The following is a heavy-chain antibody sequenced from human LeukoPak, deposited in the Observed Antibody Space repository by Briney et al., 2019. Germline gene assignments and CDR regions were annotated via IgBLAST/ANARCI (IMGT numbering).Heavy chain of an antibody. V-gene: IGHV4-61*02. D-gene: IGHD6-19*01. J-gene: IGHJ5*02. CDR2: IFTSGST. CDR3: AGEGPPHSSGWYWFDP. CDR1: GGSISSSSYY. Sequence: SETLSLTCTVSGGSISSSSYYWSWIRQPAGKGLEWIGRIFTSGSTNYNPSLKSRVTISVDTSKNQFSLKLSSVTAADTAVYYCAGEGPPHSSGWYWFDPWGQGTLVTVSS.